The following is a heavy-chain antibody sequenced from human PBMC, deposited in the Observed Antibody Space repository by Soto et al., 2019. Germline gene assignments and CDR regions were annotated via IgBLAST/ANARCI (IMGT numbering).Heavy chain of an antibody. CDR3: AKESPNLSAFVYLDY. Sequence: EVQLLESGGGSVQPGGSLRLSCAASGFTFSSFTMSWVRQAPGKGLEWVSAISGGSDNTYYANSVRGRFTISRDNSKNTLYLQMNSLRAEDTAVYYCAKESPNLSAFVYLDYWGQGTLVTVSS. CDR2: ISGGSDNT. J-gene: IGHJ4*02. D-gene: IGHD1-26*01. CDR1: GFTFSSFT. V-gene: IGHV3-23*01.